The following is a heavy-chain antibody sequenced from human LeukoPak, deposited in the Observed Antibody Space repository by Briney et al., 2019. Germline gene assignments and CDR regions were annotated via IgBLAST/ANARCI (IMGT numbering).Heavy chain of an antibody. CDR3: ARPQSGLGWFDP. CDR1: GDSISRNY. V-gene: IGHV4-59*08. Sequence: PSETLSLTCTVSGDSISRNYWTWIRQPPGKGLEWIGYVYYSGSTNYNPSLRSRVSISLDTSKNQFSLKLSSVTAADTAVYYCARPQSGLGWFDPWGQGTLVTVSS. CDR2: VYYSGST. J-gene: IGHJ5*02.